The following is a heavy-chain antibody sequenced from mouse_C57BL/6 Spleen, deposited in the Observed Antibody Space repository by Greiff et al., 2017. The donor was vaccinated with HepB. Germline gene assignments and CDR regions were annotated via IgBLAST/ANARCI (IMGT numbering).Heavy chain of an antibody. CDR1: GYAFSSSW. CDR3: ARRYYDYPYFDY. J-gene: IGHJ2*01. Sequence: QVQLQQSGPELVKPGASVKISCKASGYAFSSSWMNWVKQRPGKGLEWIGRIYPGDGDTNYNGKFKGKATLTADKSSSTAYMQLSSLTSEDSAVYFCARRYYDYPYFDYWGQGTTLTVSS. V-gene: IGHV1-82*01. D-gene: IGHD2-4*01. CDR2: IYPGDGDT.